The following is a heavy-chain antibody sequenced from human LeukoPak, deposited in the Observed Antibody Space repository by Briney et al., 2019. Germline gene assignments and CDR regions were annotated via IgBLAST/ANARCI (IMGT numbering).Heavy chain of an antibody. CDR2: ISGDGSST. V-gene: IGHV3-74*03. CDR3: VRDRETTVTTLDF. D-gene: IGHD4-11*01. CDR1: GFIFSSYW. Sequence: GGSLRLSCAASGFIFSSYWMHWLRQVPGKRLVWVSRISGDGSSTTYADSVKGRFTISRDNAKNTLYLQMSSLRAEDTAVYYCVRDRETTVTTLDFWGQGTVVTVSS. J-gene: IGHJ4*02.